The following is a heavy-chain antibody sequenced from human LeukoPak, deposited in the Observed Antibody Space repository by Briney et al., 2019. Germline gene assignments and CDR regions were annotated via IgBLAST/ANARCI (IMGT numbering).Heavy chain of an antibody. J-gene: IGHJ4*02. CDR3: AKGSAYYYGSGSYPLLY. CDR2: ISGSGGST. Sequence: PGGSLRLSCAASGFTFSSYGMSWVRQAPGKGLEWVSAISGSGGSTYYADSVKGRFTISRDNSKNTLYLQMNSLRAEDTAVYYCAKGSAYYYGSGSYPLLYRGQGTLVTVSS. V-gene: IGHV3-23*01. CDR1: GFTFSSYG. D-gene: IGHD3-10*01.